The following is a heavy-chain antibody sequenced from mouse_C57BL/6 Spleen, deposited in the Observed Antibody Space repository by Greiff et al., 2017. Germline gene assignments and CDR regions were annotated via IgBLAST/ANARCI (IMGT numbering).Heavy chain of an antibody. CDR1: GYTFTSYW. CDR3: AREGRLRFHFDY. V-gene: IGHV1-50*01. CDR2: IDPSDSYT. D-gene: IGHD1-1*01. Sequence: QVQLQQPGAELVKPGASVKLSCKASGYTFTSYWMQWVKQRPGQGLEWIGEIDPSDSYTNYNQKFKGKATLTVDTSSSTAYMQLSSLTSEDSAVYYCAREGRLRFHFDYWGQGTTLTVSS. J-gene: IGHJ2*01.